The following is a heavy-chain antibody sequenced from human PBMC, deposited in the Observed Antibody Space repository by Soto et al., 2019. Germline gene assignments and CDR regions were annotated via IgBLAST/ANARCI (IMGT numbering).Heavy chain of an antibody. J-gene: IGHJ4*02. CDR1: GFPVSSNK. V-gene: IGHV3-66*01. Sequence: EVQLVESGGGLVQPGGSLSPSCAASGFPVSSNKMSWVRQAPGKGLEWVSVICRDESTYYADSVKGRFTISRDNSKNTLYLQMNSLRAEDTAVYYCARDFQVGWGQGTLVTVSS. CDR3: ARDFQVG. CDR2: ICRDEST.